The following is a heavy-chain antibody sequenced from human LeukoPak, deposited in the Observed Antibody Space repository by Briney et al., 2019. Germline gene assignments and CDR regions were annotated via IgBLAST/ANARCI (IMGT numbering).Heavy chain of an antibody. V-gene: IGHV4-59*08. CDR1: GGSISSYY. CDR3: ASHRSMTVAGTENYFDY. Sequence: SETLSLTCTVSGGSISSYYWSWIRQPPGKGLEWIGNIYYSGSTNYNPSLKSRVTISVDTSKNQFSLKLSSVTAADTAVYYCASHRSMTVAGTENYFDYWGQGTLVTVSS. CDR2: IYYSGST. D-gene: IGHD6-19*01. J-gene: IGHJ4*02.